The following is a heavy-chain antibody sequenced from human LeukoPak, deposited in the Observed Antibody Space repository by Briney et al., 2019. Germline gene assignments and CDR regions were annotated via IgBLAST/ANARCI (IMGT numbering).Heavy chain of an antibody. CDR2: INPNSGGT. V-gene: IGHV1-2*02. D-gene: IGHD3-10*01. CDR3: ATHYYGSGSYYQYFDY. J-gene: IGHJ4*02. CDR1: GYTFTGYY. Sequence: ASVKVSCKASGYTFTGYYMHWVRQAPGQGLEWMGWINPNSGGTNYAQKFQGRVTMTRDTSISTAYMEPSRLRSDDTAVYYCATHYYGSGSYYQYFDYWGQGTLVTVSS.